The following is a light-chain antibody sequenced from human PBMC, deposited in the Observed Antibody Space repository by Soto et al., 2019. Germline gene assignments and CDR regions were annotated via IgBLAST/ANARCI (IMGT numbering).Light chain of an antibody. V-gene: IGKV3-20*01. J-gene: IGKJ5*01. Sequence: PGERATLSCRASQSVSSSYLAWYQQKPGQAPRLLIYGASSRATGIPDRFSGSGSGTDFTLTISRLEPEDFAVYYCKHYRSSPLVTFGQGTRVEIK. CDR3: KHYRSSPLVT. CDR1: QSVSSSY. CDR2: GAS.